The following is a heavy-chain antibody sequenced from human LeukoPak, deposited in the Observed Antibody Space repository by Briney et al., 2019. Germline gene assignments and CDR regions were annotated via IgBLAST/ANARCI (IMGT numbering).Heavy chain of an antibody. CDR3: ARTGDGSGSYSYYYGMDV. J-gene: IGHJ6*02. V-gene: IGHV1-2*02. D-gene: IGHD3-10*01. Sequence: ASVKVSCKASGYTFTGYYMHWVRQAPGQGLEWMGWINPNSGGTNYAQKSQGRVTMTRDTSISTAYMELSRLRSDDTAVYYRARTGDGSGSYSYYYGMDVWGQGTTVTVSS. CDR2: INPNSGGT. CDR1: GYTFTGYY.